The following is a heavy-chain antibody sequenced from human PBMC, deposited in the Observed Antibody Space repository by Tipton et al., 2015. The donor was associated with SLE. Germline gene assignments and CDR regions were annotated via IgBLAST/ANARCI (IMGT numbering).Heavy chain of an antibody. J-gene: IGHJ4*02. D-gene: IGHD3-16*01. CDR1: GDSISSSYYY. Sequence: TLSLTCSVSGDSISSSYYYWGWIRQPPGRGLEWIASFYYDATTYYNPSLKSRVTISVDTSKNQFSLKLRSVTAADTALYFCAKDLAGPFDYWGQGTLVTVSS. CDR2: FYYDATT. CDR3: AKDLAGPFDY. V-gene: IGHV4-39*07.